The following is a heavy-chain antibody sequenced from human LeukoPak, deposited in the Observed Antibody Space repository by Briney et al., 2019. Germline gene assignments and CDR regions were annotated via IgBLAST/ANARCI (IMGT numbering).Heavy chain of an antibody. D-gene: IGHD4-17*01. Sequence: SVRVSCKASGGTFSSYAISWVRQAPGQGLEWMGGIIPIFGTANYAQKFQGRVTITTDESTSTAYMELSSLRSEDTAVYYCARGWTVTTDYYYYYMDVWGKGTTVTVSS. CDR3: ARGWTVTTDYYYYYMDV. CDR1: GGTFSSYA. CDR2: IIPIFGTA. J-gene: IGHJ6*03. V-gene: IGHV1-69*05.